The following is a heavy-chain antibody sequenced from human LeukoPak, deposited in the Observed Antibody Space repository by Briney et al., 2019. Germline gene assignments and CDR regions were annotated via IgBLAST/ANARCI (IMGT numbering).Heavy chain of an antibody. CDR1: GFTFSSYG. CDR2: ISYDGSNK. Sequence: PGRTLRLSCAASGFTFSSYGMHWVRQAPGKGLEWVAVISYDGSNKYYADSVKGRFTISRDNSKNTLYLQMNSLRAEDTAVYYCAKDQLRYSSGWYVHPIDCWGQGTLVTVSS. D-gene: IGHD6-19*01. V-gene: IGHV3-30*18. CDR3: AKDQLRYSSGWYVHPIDC. J-gene: IGHJ4*02.